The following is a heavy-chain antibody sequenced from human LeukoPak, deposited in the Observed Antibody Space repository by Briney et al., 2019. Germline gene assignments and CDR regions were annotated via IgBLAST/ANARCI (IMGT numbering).Heavy chain of an antibody. V-gene: IGHV3-23*01. CDR3: AKGVSVAGTLEYFHH. J-gene: IGHJ1*01. CDR2: ISGSGGTT. CDR1: EFTFSSYA. D-gene: IGHD6-19*01. Sequence: PGGSLRLSCTTSEFTFSSYAMSWVRQAPGKGLEWVSIISGSGGTTYYADSVKGRFTISKDNSKNMLYLQMNSLGAEDTAVYYCAKGVSVAGTLEYFHHSGQGTAVTVSS.